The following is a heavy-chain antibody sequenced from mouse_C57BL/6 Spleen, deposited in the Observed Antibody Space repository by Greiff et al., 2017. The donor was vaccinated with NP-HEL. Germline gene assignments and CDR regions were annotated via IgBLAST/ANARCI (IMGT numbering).Heavy chain of an antibody. J-gene: IGHJ4*01. Sequence: QVQLQQSGAELVRPGASVKLSCKASGYTFTDYYINWVKQRPGQGLEWIARIYPGSGNTYYNEKFKGKATLTAEKSSSTAYMQLSSLTSEDSAVYFCARARGDYYGSNAMDYWGQGTSVTVSS. CDR2: IYPGSGNT. D-gene: IGHD1-1*01. CDR3: ARARGDYYGSNAMDY. CDR1: GYTFTDYY. V-gene: IGHV1-76*01.